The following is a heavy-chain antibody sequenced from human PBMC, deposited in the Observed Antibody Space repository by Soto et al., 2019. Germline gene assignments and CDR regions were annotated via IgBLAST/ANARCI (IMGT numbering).Heavy chain of an antibody. V-gene: IGHV2-5*02. Sequence: QITLKESGPTLVKPTQTLTLTYTFSGFSLTTRGVGVGWIRQPPGKALECLALIYWDDDKRYIPSLQSRLSITKDTSKNQVVLTMTNVDPVNTATYYCAHIPNYYQYDWFDPWGQGTLVSVSS. CDR1: GFSLTTRGVG. J-gene: IGHJ5*02. D-gene: IGHD3-16*01. CDR3: AHIPNYYQYDWFDP. CDR2: IYWDDDK.